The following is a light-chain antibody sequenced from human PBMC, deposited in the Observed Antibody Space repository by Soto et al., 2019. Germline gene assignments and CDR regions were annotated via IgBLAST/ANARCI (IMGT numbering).Light chain of an antibody. V-gene: IGLV1-40*01. CDR1: SSNIGAGYD. J-gene: IGLJ7*01. CDR3: QSYDSSLSVAV. CDR2: GNS. Sequence: QSVLTQPPSVSGAPGQRVTISCTGSSSNIGAGYDVHWYQQLPGTAPKLLIYGNSNRPSGVPDRFSGSKSGTSASLAITGLQDEDEADYYCQSYDSSLSVAVFGGGIKLTVL.